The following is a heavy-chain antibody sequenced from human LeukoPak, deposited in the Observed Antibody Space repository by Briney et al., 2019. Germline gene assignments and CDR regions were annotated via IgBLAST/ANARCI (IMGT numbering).Heavy chain of an antibody. V-gene: IGHV3-7*01. CDR3: ASQYSGYD. D-gene: IGHD5-12*01. Sequence: GGSLRLSCATSGFTFGTYWMTWVRQAPGTGLEWVANINPDGSGTFYVGSVKGRFTISRDNAKNSLYLQMNSLRAEDTAVYYCASQYSGYDWGQGTLVTVSS. CDR2: INPDGSGT. CDR1: GFTFGTYW. J-gene: IGHJ4*02.